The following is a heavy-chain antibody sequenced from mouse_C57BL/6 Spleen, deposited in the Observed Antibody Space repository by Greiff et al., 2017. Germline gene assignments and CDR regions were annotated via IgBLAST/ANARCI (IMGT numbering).Heavy chain of an antibody. CDR2: ISDGGSYT. CDR1: GFTFSSYA. CDR3: ARDFDY. V-gene: IGHV5-4*01. Sequence: EVKVVESGGGLVKPGGSLKLSCAASGFTFSSYAMSWVRQTPEKRLEWVATISDGGSYTYYPDNVKGRFTISRDNAKNNLYLQMSHLKSEDTAMXYCARDFDYWGQGTTLTVSS. J-gene: IGHJ2*01.